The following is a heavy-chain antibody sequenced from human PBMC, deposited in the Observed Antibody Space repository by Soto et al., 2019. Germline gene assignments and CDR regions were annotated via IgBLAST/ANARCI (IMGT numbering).Heavy chain of an antibody. CDR3: ASHISTSFYYFDY. J-gene: IGHJ4*02. V-gene: IGHV3-53*01. CDR1: GFTVSINS. Sequence: EVSLRHSFAASGFTVSINSMSLVRQAPGKGLEGVSVIYSGGSTYYADSVKGRFTISRDNSKNTLYLQMNSLRAEDTAVYYCASHISTSFYYFDYWGQGT. D-gene: IGHD2-2*01. CDR2: IYSGGST.